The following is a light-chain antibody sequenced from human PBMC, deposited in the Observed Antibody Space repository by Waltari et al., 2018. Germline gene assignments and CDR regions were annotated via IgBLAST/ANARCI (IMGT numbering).Light chain of an antibody. CDR2: GAS. Sequence: EIVLTQFPCTLSLSPGEGATLSCRTSQRVGRTLAWYQQKPGQAPRLLIYGASIRATGIPDRFSGSGSGTDFSLTISRLEPEDFAVYYCQHYVRLPVTFGQGTKVEIK. V-gene: IGKV3-20*01. CDR3: QHYVRLPVT. J-gene: IGKJ1*01. CDR1: QRVGRT.